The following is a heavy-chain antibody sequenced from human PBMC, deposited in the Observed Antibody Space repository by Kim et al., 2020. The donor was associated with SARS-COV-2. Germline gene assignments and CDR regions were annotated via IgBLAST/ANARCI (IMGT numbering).Heavy chain of an antibody. CDR1: GFTFSSYG. CDR3: AKHLLRYFDWFYGMDV. D-gene: IGHD3-9*01. CDR2: ISYDGSNK. V-gene: IGHV3-30*18. J-gene: IGHJ6*01. Sequence: GGSLRLSCAASGFTFSSYGMHWVRQAPGKGLEWVAVISYDGSNKYYADSVKGRFTISRDNSKNTLYLQMNSLRAEDTAVYYCAKHLLRYFDWFYGMDVWG.